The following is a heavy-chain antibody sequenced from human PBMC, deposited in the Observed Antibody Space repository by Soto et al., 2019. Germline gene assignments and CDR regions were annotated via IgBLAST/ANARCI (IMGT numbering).Heavy chain of an antibody. CDR3: VRAQGWGGIPG. CDR2: IYYSGST. Sequence: QVQLQESGPGLVKPSQTLSLTCTVSGGSISSGDYYWSWIRQPPGKGLEWIGYIYYSGSTYYNPSLKSGVTITVDTSKDQFSLKLSSVSAADTAVYYCVRAQGWGGIPGCGQGTLVTVFS. V-gene: IGHV4-30-4*01. CDR1: GGSISSGDYY. J-gene: IGHJ4*02. D-gene: IGHD3-16*01.